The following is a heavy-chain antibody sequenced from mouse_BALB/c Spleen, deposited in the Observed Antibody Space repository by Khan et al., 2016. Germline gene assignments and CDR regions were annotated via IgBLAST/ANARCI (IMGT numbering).Heavy chain of an antibody. Sequence: LEVSGAELAKPGASVKMSCKASGYTFTSYWMHWVKQRPGQGLEWIGYINPSTGYTEYNQKFKDKATLTADKSSSTAYMQLSSLTSEDSAVYYCANYYGSSYWYFDVWGAGTTVTVSS. D-gene: IGHD1-1*01. CDR3: ANYYGSSYWYFDV. V-gene: IGHV1-7*01. J-gene: IGHJ1*01. CDR2: INPSTGYT. CDR1: GYTFTSYW.